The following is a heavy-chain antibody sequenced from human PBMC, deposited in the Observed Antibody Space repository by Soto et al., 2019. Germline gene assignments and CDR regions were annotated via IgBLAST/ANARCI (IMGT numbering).Heavy chain of an antibody. CDR3: ATNPGGGGY. J-gene: IGHJ4*02. D-gene: IGHD1-7*01. Sequence: EVQLVESGGGLIQPGGSLRLSCAVSGFTVSNNYMSWVRQAPGKGLEGVSVIYSGGYTAYGDSVKGRFTISRDNSKNTLFLPINRRGAPDRAVFSGATNPGGGGYWGQGTLVTVSS. CDR2: IYSGGYT. V-gene: IGHV3-53*01. CDR1: GFTVSNNY.